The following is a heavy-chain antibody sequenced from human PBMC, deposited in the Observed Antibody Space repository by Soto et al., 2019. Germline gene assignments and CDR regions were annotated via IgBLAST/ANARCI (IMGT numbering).Heavy chain of an antibody. D-gene: IGHD1-26*01. CDR1: GFPFRNSW. Sequence: PGGALGLFCAGSGFPFRNSWMHWGRQAPGKGLVWVSYINSDGSTTTYADSVKGRFTISRDNAKNTVYLQITSLTAEDTAVYYCARDRSYTTDYWGQGTLVTVSS. CDR3: ARDRSYTTDY. V-gene: IGHV3-74*01. CDR2: INSDGSTT. J-gene: IGHJ4*02.